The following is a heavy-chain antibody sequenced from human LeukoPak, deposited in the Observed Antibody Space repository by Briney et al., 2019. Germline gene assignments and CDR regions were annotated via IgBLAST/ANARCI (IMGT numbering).Heavy chain of an antibody. CDR3: ARDSHTYYYDSSGSAFDI. D-gene: IGHD3-22*01. CDR1: GFTFSSYS. CDR2: ISSSSSTI. V-gene: IGHV3-48*01. J-gene: IGHJ3*02. Sequence: GGSLRLSCAASGFTFSSYSMNWVRQAPGKGLEWVSYISSSSSTIYYADSVKGRFTISRDNAKNSLYLQMNSLRAEDTAVYYCARDSHTYYYDSSGSAFDIRGQGTMVTVSS.